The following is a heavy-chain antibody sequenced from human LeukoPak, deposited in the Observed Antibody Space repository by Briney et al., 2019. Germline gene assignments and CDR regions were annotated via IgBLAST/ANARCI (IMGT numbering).Heavy chain of an antibody. CDR1: GFTFSSYA. Sequence: GGSLRLSCAASGFTFSSYAMSWVRQAPGKGLEWVSAISGSGGSTYYADSVKGRFTISRDNSKNTLYLQMNSLRAEDAAVYYCARGPKAAPGTFDYWGQGTLVTVSS. J-gene: IGHJ4*02. CDR3: ARGPKAAPGTFDY. V-gene: IGHV3-23*01. D-gene: IGHD6-13*01. CDR2: ISGSGGST.